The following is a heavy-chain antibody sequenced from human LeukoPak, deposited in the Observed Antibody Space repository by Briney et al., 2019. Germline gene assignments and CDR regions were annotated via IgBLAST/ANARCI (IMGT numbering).Heavy chain of an antibody. CDR1: GFTFSDYY. V-gene: IGHV3-11*04. J-gene: IGHJ6*03. D-gene: IGHD3-9*01. Sequence: PGGSLRLSCAASGFTFSDYYMRWIRQAPGKGLEWVSYISSSGSTIYYADSVKGRFTISRDNAKNSLYLQMNSLRAEDTAVYYCARDRGQTGYYWSYYYYMDVWGIGTTVTVSS. CDR2: ISSSGSTI. CDR3: ARDRGQTGYYWSYYYYMDV.